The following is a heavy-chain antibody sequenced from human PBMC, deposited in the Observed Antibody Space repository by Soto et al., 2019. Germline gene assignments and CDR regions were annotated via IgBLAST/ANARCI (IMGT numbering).Heavy chain of an antibody. CDR2: ISYDGTYK. J-gene: IGHJ6*02. Sequence: QVQLVESGGGVVQPGRSLRLSCAASGFTFNNFAMHWVRQAPGKGLEWVAFISYDGTYKYYADSVRGRFTVYRDNSKSTLFLQMNRVKFQDTAVYVCANEVDVAFSSLQYGMDVWGHGTTVTVSS. CDR1: GFTFNNFA. CDR3: ANEVDVAFSSLQYGMDV. V-gene: IGHV3-30*14. D-gene: IGHD5-12*01.